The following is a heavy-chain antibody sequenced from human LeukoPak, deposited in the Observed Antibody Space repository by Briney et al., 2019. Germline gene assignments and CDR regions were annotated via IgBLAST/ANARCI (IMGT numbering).Heavy chain of an antibody. V-gene: IGHV1-18*01. J-gene: IGHJ4*01. CDR3: ARDRGVEGADTFDY. Sequence: GASVKLSCKPAGSTFVTYGISWGRQAPGQGLGWMGGFSLKSGHANYAQKFPGRVTMTTDTATTTAYMELGGLRSDDTAVYYCARDRGVEGADTFDYWGQGTLVTVSS. CDR2: FSLKSGHA. D-gene: IGHD1-26*01. CDR1: GSTFVTYG.